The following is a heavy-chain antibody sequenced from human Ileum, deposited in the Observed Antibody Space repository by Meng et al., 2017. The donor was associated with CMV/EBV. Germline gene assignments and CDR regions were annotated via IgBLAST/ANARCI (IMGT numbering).Heavy chain of an antibody. J-gene: IGHJ4*02. CDR3: VRQVVAASFDY. V-gene: IGHV4-30-4*08. CDR2: IYYSGSP. CDR1: GGSITSGNYY. D-gene: IGHD2-15*01. Sequence: QVQLPESGPGLVNPSPTLSLTCTVSGGSITSGNYYWSWSRQPPGRGLEWIGYIYYSGSPYYKPSLKSRVTISLDTSKNQFSLNLRSVTATDSAVYYCVRQVVAASFDYWGQGALVTVSS.